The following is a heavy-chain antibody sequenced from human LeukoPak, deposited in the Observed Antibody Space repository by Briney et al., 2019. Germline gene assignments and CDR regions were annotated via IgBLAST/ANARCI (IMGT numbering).Heavy chain of an antibody. J-gene: IGHJ5*02. V-gene: IGHV3-23*01. Sequence: GGSLRLSCAASGFTFSSYAMSWVRQAPGKGLEWVSAISGSGGSTYYADSVKGRFTISRDNSKNTLYLQMNSLRAEDTAVYYCARGIGICSSTSCYTEVLDPWGQGTLVTVSS. D-gene: IGHD2-2*02. CDR1: GFTFSSYA. CDR2: ISGSGGST. CDR3: ARGIGICSSTSCYTEVLDP.